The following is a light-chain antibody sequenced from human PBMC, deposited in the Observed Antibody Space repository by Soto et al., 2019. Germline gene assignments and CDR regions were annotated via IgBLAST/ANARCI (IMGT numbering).Light chain of an antibody. CDR3: AAWDDSVFWV. CDR1: YSNIGSNT. CDR2: RNN. Sequence: QAVLTQPPSASGTPGQRVTISCSGSYSNIGSNTVNWYQQLPGTAPKLLIYRNNQRPSGVPDRFSGSQSGTSASLAISGLQSEDEADYYCAAWDDSVFWVFGGGTKLTVL. J-gene: IGLJ3*02. V-gene: IGLV1-44*01.